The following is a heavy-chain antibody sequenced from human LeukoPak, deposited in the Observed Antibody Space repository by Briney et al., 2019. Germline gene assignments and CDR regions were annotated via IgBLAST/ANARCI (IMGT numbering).Heavy chain of an antibody. V-gene: IGHV3-11*04. D-gene: IGHD1-26*01. Sequence: GGSLRLSCAASGFTFSDYYMSWIRQAPGKGLEWISYISSSTMTIHYADSVKGRFTISRDNAKNSLLLQMNSLRAEDSAVYYCARGGSYLSAFDIWGQGTMVTVSS. CDR3: ARGGSYLSAFDI. J-gene: IGHJ3*02. CDR1: GFTFSDYY. CDR2: ISSSTMTI.